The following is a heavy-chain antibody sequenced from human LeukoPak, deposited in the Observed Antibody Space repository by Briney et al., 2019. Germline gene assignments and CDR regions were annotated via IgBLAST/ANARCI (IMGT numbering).Heavy chain of an antibody. D-gene: IGHD1-26*01. J-gene: IGHJ4*02. Sequence: ASVKVSCKASGYSFTSYDINWVRQATRRGLEWVGWMNPNSGNTGYAQKFQGRLTMTRNTSISTAYMELSSLRSEDTAVYYCARGGGGSYYFDYWGQGTLVTVSS. V-gene: IGHV1-8*01. CDR3: ARGGGGSYYFDY. CDR2: MNPNSGNT. CDR1: GYSFTSYD.